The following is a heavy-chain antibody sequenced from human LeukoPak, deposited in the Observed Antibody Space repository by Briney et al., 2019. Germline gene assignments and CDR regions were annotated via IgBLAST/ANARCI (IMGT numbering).Heavy chain of an antibody. V-gene: IGHV3-7*01. D-gene: IGHD3-22*01. CDR3: ASSYYDSSGYPPSAFDI. CDR2: IKQDGSEK. CDR1: GFTFSSYW. J-gene: IGHJ3*02. Sequence: PGGSLRLSCAASGFTFSSYWMSWVRQAPGKGLEWVANIKQDGSEKYYVDSVKGRFTISRDNAKNSLYLQMNSLRAEDTAVYYCASSYYDSSGYPPSAFDIWGQGTMVTVSS.